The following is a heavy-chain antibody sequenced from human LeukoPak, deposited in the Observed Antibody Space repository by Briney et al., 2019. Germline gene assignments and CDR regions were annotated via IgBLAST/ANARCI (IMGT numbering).Heavy chain of an antibody. CDR3: ARIGGGYYFDY. V-gene: IGHV3-53*01. Sequence: PGGSLRLSCAASGFTVSSNCMSWVRQAPGKGLEWVSVIYSGGSTYYADSVKGRFTISRDNSKNTLYLQMNSLRAEDTAVYYCARIGGGYYFDYWGQGTLVTVSS. CDR1: GFTVSSNC. D-gene: IGHD3-16*01. J-gene: IGHJ4*02. CDR2: IYSGGST.